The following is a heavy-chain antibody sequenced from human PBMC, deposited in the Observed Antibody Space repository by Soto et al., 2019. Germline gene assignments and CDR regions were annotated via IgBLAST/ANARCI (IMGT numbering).Heavy chain of an antibody. CDR1: GFTFGDYA. CDR3: TSEAAATDY. CDR2: IRSKAYGGTT. J-gene: IGHJ4*02. Sequence: GGSLRLSCTASGFTFGDYAMSWVRQAPGKGLEWVGFIRSKAYGGTTEYAASVKGRFTISRDDSKSIAYLQMNSLKTEDTAVYYCTSEAAATDYWGQGTLVTVSS. D-gene: IGHD6-13*01. V-gene: IGHV3-49*04.